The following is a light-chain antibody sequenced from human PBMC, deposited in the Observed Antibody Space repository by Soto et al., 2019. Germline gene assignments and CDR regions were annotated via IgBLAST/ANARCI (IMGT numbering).Light chain of an antibody. V-gene: IGLV1-44*01. CDR1: SSNIGSNT. Sequence: QPVLTQPPSASGTTGQRVTISCSGSSSNIGSNTVSWYQQLPGTAPKLLIYTNNQRPSGVPDRFSGSKSGTSASLAISGLQSEDEADYYCAAWDDSLNGVVFGGGTKLTVL. CDR2: TNN. J-gene: IGLJ2*01. CDR3: AAWDDSLNGVV.